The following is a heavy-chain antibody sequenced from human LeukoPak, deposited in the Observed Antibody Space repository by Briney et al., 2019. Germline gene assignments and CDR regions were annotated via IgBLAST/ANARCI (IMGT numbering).Heavy chain of an antibody. V-gene: IGHV3-30*18. Sequence: GGSLRLSRGASGFTFTSYGMHWVRQAPGKGLEWVAVISYDGTEKYYADSVKGRFTISRDNFKSTLYLQMNSLRPEDTAVYYCAKNRGSGSPFYFDYWGQGTLVTVSS. CDR2: ISYDGTEK. J-gene: IGHJ4*02. CDR1: GFTFTSYG. CDR3: AKNRGSGSPFYFDY. D-gene: IGHD3-10*01.